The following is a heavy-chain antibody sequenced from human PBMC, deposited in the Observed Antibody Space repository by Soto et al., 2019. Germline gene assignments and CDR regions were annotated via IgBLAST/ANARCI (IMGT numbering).Heavy chain of an antibody. CDR3: ARGEYYYDTGGYFDL. CDR1: GGSISSGGYY. J-gene: IGHJ2*01. D-gene: IGHD3-22*01. V-gene: IGHV4-31*03. CDR2: IYYSGST. Sequence: QVQLQESGPGLVKPSQTLSLTCTVSGGSISSGGYYWSWIRQHPGKGLEWIGYIYYSGSTYYNPSLKGRVTISVETSKNQFSLKLSSVTAADTAVYYCARGEYYYDTGGYFDLWGRGTLVTVSS.